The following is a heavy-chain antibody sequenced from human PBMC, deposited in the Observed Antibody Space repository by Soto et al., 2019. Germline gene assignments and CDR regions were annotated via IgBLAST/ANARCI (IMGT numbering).Heavy chain of an antibody. CDR1: GYTFTSYG. CDR2: VSAYTGNT. V-gene: IGHV1-18*01. J-gene: IGHJ4*02. D-gene: IGHD2-21*02. CDR3: ARFQVVTPLDY. Sequence: QVQLVQSGAEVKKPGAAVKVSCKASGYTFTSYGISWVRQAPGQGLEWMGWVSAYTGNTNYAQHLQGRVTMTTDTSTTTAYMELRSLRSDDTAVYYCARFQVVTPLDYWGQGTLVTVSP.